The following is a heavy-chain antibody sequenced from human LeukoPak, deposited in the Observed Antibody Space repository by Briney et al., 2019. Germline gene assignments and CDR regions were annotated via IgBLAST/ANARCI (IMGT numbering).Heavy chain of an antibody. D-gene: IGHD5-12*01. J-gene: IGHJ4*02. CDR2: IYYSGST. Sequence: PSETLSLTCTVSGDSMATYYWNWIRQPPGKGLEWIGYIYYSGSTNYNPSLKSRDTISVATSKNQFSLKLSSVTAADTAVYYCARVSGYDWESFYDYGGQGNLIIVSS. CDR3: ARVSGYDWESFYDY. CDR1: GDSMATYY. V-gene: IGHV4-59*12.